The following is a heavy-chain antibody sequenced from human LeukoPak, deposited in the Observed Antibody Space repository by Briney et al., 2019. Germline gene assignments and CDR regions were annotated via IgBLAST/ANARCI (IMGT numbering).Heavy chain of an antibody. CDR1: GFILSNYW. CDR3: AKVHSYSGYEKYCRLDAFDI. CDR2: IKTYGTTK. V-gene: IGHV3-74*01. J-gene: IGHJ3*02. Sequence: QTGGSLRLPCTGSGFILSNYWMHWVRQAPGKGLVWVSRIKTYGTTKYYADSVKGRFAVSRDNAKNTLYLQMNSLRAEDTALYYCAKVHSYSGYEKYCRLDAFDIWGQGTMVTVSS. D-gene: IGHD5-12*01.